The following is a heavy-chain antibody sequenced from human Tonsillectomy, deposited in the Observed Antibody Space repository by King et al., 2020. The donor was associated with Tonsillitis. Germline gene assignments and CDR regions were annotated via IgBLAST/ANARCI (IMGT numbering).Heavy chain of an antibody. D-gene: IGHD3-9*01. CDR1: GGSFSGYY. CDR2: INHREST. J-gene: IGHJ4*02. Sequence: VQLQQWGAGLLKPSETLSLTCAVYGGSFSGYYWSWIRQPPGKGLEWIGEINHRESTNYNPALKSRVSISADTSKNQFSLKLSSVTAADTAIYFCARGGRYFDWLSEYYFDYWGQGTLVTVSS. V-gene: IGHV4-34*01. CDR3: ARGGRYFDWLSEYYFDY.